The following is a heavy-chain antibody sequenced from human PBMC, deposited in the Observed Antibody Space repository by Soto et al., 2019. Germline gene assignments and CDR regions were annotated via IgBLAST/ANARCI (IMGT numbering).Heavy chain of an antibody. J-gene: IGHJ2*01. CDR3: ARPLWRDDYNWGYFDL. CDR1: GFTFSSYA. Sequence: QVQLVESGGGVVQPGGSLRLSCAASGFTFSSYAMHWVRQAPGKGLEWVAVISYDGSNKYYADSVKGRFTISRDNSKNTLYLQMNSLRLEDTAVYYCARPLWRDDYNWGYFDLWGRGTLVTVSS. D-gene: IGHD4-4*01. V-gene: IGHV3-30-3*01. CDR2: ISYDGSNK.